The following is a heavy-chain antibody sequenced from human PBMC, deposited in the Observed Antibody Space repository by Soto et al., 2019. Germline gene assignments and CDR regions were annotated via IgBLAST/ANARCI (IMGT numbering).Heavy chain of an antibody. CDR2: IYTSGSS. CDR3: ARDPGTSMIENYYNGMDV. V-gene: IGHV4-4*07. J-gene: IGHJ6*02. Sequence: QVQLQESGPGQVKPSETLSLTCTVSGDSIRNYFWSWIRQPAGKGLEWIGRIYTSGSSNYNPSLKSRLTMSVDTAKNQVSLNLRSVTAADMAVYYCARDPGTSMIENYYNGMDVWGRGTTVIVSS. CDR1: GDSIRNYF. D-gene: IGHD3-16*01.